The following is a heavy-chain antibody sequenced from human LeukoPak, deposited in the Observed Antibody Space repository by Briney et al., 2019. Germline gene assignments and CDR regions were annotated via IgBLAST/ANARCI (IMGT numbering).Heavy chain of an antibody. CDR1: GFTFSKYA. D-gene: IGHD1-26*01. J-gene: IGHJ4*02. Sequence: GGSLRLSCAASGFTFSKYAMHWVRQAPGKGLEYASAISSNGDSTYYANSVQGRFTISRDNSKYTLYLQMGSLRVEDMGVYYCAREGASSGSYSYWGQGTLVTVSS. CDR2: ISSNGDST. CDR3: AREGASSGSYSY. V-gene: IGHV3-64*01.